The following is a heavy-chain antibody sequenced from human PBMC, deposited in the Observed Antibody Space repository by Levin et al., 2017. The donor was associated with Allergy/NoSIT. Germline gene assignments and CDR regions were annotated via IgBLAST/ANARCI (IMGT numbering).Heavy chain of an antibody. CDR3: AGRIAAARGPIDY. CDR1: GGSFSGYY. Sequence: SETLSLTCAVYGGSFSGYYWSWIRQPPGKGLEWIGEINHSGSTNYNPSLKSRVTISVDTSKNQFSLKLSSVTAADTAVYYCAGRIAAARGPIDYWGQGTLVTVSS. D-gene: IGHD6-13*01. CDR2: INHSGST. V-gene: IGHV4-34*01. J-gene: IGHJ4*02.